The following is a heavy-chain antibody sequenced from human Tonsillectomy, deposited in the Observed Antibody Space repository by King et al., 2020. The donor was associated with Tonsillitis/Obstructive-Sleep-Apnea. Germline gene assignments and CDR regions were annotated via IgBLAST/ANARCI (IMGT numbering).Heavy chain of an antibody. V-gene: IGHV1-46*01. CDR3: AGNLDCSSTSCYIADYYYYMDV. CDR1: GYTFTSYY. CDR2: INPSGGST. Sequence: VQLVESGAEVKKPGASVKVSCKASGYTFTSYYMHWVRQAPGQGLEWMGIINPSGGSTSYAQQFQGRVTMTRDTSTRTVYMEMSSLGSEDTAVYYCAGNLDCSSTSCYIADYYYYMDVWGKGTTVTVSS. D-gene: IGHD2-2*02. J-gene: IGHJ6*03.